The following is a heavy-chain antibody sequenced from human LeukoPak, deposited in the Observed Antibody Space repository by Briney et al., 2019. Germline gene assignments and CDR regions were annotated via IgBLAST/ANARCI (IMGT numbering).Heavy chain of an antibody. Sequence: TGGSLRLSCTASGFTFSSYSMNWVRQAPGKWLEWLSSISSGSTYVYYADSVKGRFTISRDNAKNSLYLQMNSLTAEDTAVYYCARDPQRYCSSKSCLVDYWGQGTLVTVSS. V-gene: IGHV3-21*01. CDR3: ARDPQRYCSSKSCLVDY. J-gene: IGHJ4*02. CDR2: ISSGSTYV. D-gene: IGHD2-2*01. CDR1: GFTFSSYS.